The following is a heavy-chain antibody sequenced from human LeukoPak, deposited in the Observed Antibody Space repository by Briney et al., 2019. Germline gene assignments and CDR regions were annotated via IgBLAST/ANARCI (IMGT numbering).Heavy chain of an antibody. V-gene: IGHV3-33*08. CDR2: IWYDGSNK. CDR3: ARGLGYSYGYGIDY. D-gene: IGHD5-18*01. J-gene: IGHJ4*02. Sequence: QPGGSLRLSCAASGFTFSSYAMSWVRQAPGKGLEWVAIIWYDGSNKYHADSVKGRSTISRDNSKNALYLQMNSLRVEDTALYYCARGLGYSYGYGIDYWGQGTLVTVSS. CDR1: GFTFSSYA.